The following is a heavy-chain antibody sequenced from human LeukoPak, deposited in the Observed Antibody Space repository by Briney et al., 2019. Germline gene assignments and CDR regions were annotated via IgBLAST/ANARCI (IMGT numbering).Heavy chain of an antibody. CDR1: GFTFSSYA. CDR2: ISYDGSNK. D-gene: IGHD3-22*01. J-gene: IGHJ4*02. V-gene: IGHV3-30-3*01. Sequence: GGSLRLSCAASGFTFSSYAMHWVRQAPGKGLEWVAVISYDGSNKYYADSVKGRFTISRDNSKNTLYLQMNSLRAEDTAVYYCAREGYYYDSSGYYPDYFDYWGQGTLVTVSS. CDR3: AREGYYYDSSGYYPDYFDY.